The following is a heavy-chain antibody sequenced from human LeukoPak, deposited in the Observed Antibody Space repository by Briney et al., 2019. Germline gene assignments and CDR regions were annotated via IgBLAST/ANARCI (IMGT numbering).Heavy chain of an antibody. D-gene: IGHD6-19*01. CDR3: ARGISGWYEFDY. V-gene: IGHV4-38-2*01. CDR2: IYHGGST. CDR1: GYSISSGYY. J-gene: IGHJ4*02. Sequence: PSETLSLTCAVSGYSISSGYYWGWIRQPPGKGLEWIGSIYHGGSTYYNPSLKSRVTISVDTSKNQFSLKLSSVTAADTAVYYCARGISGWYEFDYWGQGTLVTVSS.